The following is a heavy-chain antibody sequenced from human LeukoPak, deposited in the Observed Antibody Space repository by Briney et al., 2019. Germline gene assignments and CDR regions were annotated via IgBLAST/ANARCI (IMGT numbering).Heavy chain of an antibody. CDR3: TRHAGYSGYPYDYYDYTDV. Sequence: PQTLSLTCAVYSVAFCGFYCSRIRQSPGQRLEWIGGMNHSSITRYTPSLNRRVTISVYTSKRQFSLTLSSVTPAHTAAHYCTRHAGYSGYPYDYYDYTDVWGKGTTVTISS. CDR2: MNHSSIT. V-gene: IGHV4-34*01. CDR1: SVAFCGFY. D-gene: IGHD5-12*01. J-gene: IGHJ6*03.